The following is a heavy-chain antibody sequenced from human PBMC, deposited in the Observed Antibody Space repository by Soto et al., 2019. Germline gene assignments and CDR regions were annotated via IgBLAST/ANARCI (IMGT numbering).Heavy chain of an antibody. CDR1: GGTFSSYA. J-gene: IGHJ4*02. Sequence: GASVKVSCKASGGTFSSYAISWVRQAPGQGLEWMGGIIPIFGTANYAQKFQGRVTITADESTSTAYMELSSLRSEDTAVYYCALPDPRGGVVTFDYWGQGTLVTVSS. V-gene: IGHV1-69*13. D-gene: IGHD3-3*01. CDR2: IIPIFGTA. CDR3: ALPDPRGGVVTFDY.